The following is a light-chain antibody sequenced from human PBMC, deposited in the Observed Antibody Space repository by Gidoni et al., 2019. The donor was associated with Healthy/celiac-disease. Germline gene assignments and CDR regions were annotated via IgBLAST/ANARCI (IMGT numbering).Light chain of an antibody. J-gene: IGLJ2*01. Sequence: SSELTQYPAVSVALGRTVRITCQGDSLRSYYASWYQQQPGQAPVLVIYGKNNRPSGIPDRFSGSSSGNTASLTITGAQAEDEADYYCNSRDSSGNHHVVFGGGTKLTVL. CDR3: NSRDSSGNHHVV. CDR1: SLRSYY. CDR2: GKN. V-gene: IGLV3-19*01.